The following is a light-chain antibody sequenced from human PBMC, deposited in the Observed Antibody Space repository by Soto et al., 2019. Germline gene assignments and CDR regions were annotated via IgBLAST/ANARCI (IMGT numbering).Light chain of an antibody. CDR2: DAS. CDR1: QSVSSY. CDR3: QQRSNWPIT. Sequence: ESWFSLPPGPLSLSPGERATLSCRASQSVSSYLAWYQQKPGQAPRLLIYDASNRATGIPARFSGSGSGTDFTLTISSLEPEDFAVYYCQQRSNWPITFGQGTRLEIK. J-gene: IGKJ5*01. V-gene: IGKV3-11*01.